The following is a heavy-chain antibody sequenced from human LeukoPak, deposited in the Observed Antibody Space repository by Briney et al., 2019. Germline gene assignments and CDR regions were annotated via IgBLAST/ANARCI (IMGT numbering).Heavy chain of an antibody. J-gene: IGHJ4*02. V-gene: IGHV1-46*01. CDR1: GYTFTSYY. D-gene: IGHD3-10*01. CDR3: ARGEMVRGVIPL. CDR2: ISPSGGST. Sequence: ASVKVSCKASGYTFTSYYMHWVRQAPGQGLEWMGIISPSGGSTSYAQKFQGRVSMTRDTSTCTVYTELSSLRSEDTAVYYCARGEMVRGVIPLRGQGTLVTVSS.